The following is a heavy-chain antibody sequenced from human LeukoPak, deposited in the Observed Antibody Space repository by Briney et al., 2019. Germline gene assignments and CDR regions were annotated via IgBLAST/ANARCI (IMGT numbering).Heavy chain of an antibody. CDR3: ARRAVAGPYFDY. CDR2: IYTSGST. Sequence: SETLSLTCTVSGGSISSYYWSWIRQPAGKGLEWIGRIYTSGSTNYNPSLKSRVTMSVDTSKDQFSLKLSSVTAADTAVYYCARRAVAGPYFDYWGQGTLVTVSS. J-gene: IGHJ4*02. CDR1: GGSISSYY. D-gene: IGHD6-19*01. V-gene: IGHV4-4*07.